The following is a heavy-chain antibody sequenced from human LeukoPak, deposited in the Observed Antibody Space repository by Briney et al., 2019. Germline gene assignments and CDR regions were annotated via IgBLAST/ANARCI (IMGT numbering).Heavy chain of an antibody. CDR2: ISAYNGNT. D-gene: IGHD3-10*01. Sequence: ASVKVSCKASGYTFTSYGISWVRQAPGQGLEWMGWISAYNGNTNYAQKLQGRVTMTTDTSTSTAYMELRSLRSDDTAVYYCARDNPTMVRGVISDHWGQGTLVTVSS. V-gene: IGHV1-18*01. CDR3: ARDNPTMVRGVISDH. J-gene: IGHJ5*02. CDR1: GYTFTSYG.